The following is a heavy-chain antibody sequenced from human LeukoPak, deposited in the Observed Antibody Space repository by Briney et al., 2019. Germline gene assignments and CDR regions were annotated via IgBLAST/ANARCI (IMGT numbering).Heavy chain of an antibody. CDR2: ISGRGGST. CDR3: ASRGRAFDI. Sequence: GGSLRLSCAASGYTFSSYAMSWVRQAPGKGLEWVSAISGRGGSTYYADSVKGRCTISRDNSKNTLYLQMNSLRAEDTAVYYCASRGRAFDIWGQGKMVTVSS. CDR1: GYTFSSYA. V-gene: IGHV3-23*01. J-gene: IGHJ3*02. D-gene: IGHD3-10*01.